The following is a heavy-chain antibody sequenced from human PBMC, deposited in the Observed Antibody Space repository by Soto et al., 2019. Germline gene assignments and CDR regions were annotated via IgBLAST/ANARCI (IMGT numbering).Heavy chain of an antibody. J-gene: IGHJ6*02. CDR3: ARDYYGSGSLEDYYYYYGMDV. Sequence: SVKVSCKSSGWTFSRYASSWVRQAPGQGLEWMGGIIPIFGTANYAQKFQGRVTITADESTSTAYMELSSLRSEDTAVYYCARDYYGSGSLEDYYYYYGMDVWG. V-gene: IGHV1-69*13. D-gene: IGHD3-10*01. CDR1: GWTFSRYA. CDR2: IIPIFGTA.